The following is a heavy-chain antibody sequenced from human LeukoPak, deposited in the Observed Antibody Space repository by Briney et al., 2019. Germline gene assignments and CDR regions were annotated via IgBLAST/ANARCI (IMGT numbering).Heavy chain of an antibody. D-gene: IGHD6-25*01. CDR2: ISSSSSNI. CDR1: GFTFSSYS. J-gene: IGHJ6*02. V-gene: IGHV3-21*01. CDR3: ARATAGYYYYGMDV. Sequence: GGSLRLSCAGSGFTFSSYSMNWVRHAPGKGLEWVSSISSSSSNIYYADSVKGRFTISRDNAKNSLYLQMNSLRAEDTAVYYCARATAGYYYYGMDVWGQGTTVTVSS.